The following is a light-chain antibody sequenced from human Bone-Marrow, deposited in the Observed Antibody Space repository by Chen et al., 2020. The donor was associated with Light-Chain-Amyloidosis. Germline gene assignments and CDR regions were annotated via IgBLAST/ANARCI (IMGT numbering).Light chain of an antibody. CDR3: QSADSSGTYEVI. J-gene: IGLJ2*01. V-gene: IGLV3-25*03. Sequence: SYELTQPPSVSVSPGQTARNTCPGEDLPTKYAYWYQQKPGQAPVLVIHRDTERPSGISERFSGSSSGTTATLTISGVQAEDEADYHCQSADSSGTYEVIFGGGTKLTVL. CDR2: RDT. CDR1: DLPTKY.